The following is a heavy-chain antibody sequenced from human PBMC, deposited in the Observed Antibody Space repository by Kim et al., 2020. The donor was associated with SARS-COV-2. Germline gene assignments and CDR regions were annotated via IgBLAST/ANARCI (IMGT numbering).Heavy chain of an antibody. CDR3: AKDGYYDSSGGMDV. CDR2: ISGSGGST. D-gene: IGHD3-22*01. J-gene: IGHJ6*02. V-gene: IGHV3-23*01. CDR1: GFTFSSYA. Sequence: GGSLRLSCAASGFTFSSYAMSWVRQAPGKGLEWVSAISGSGGSTYYADSVKGRSTISRDNSKNTLYLQMNSLRAEDTAVYYCAKDGYYDSSGGMDVWGQGTTVTVSS.